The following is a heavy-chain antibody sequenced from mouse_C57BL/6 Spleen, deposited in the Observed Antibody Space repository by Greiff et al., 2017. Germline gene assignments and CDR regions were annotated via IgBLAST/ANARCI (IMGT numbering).Heavy chain of an antibody. Sequence: QVQLQQPGTELVKPGASVKLSCKASGYTFTSYWMHWVKQRPGQGLEWIGNINPSNGGTTYNEKFKSKATLTVDNSSSPAYMQLSSLTSVDSAVYYCARKAYYSIPFAYWGQGTLVTVSA. CDR1: GYTFTSYW. CDR3: ARKAYYSIPFAY. D-gene: IGHD2-5*01. V-gene: IGHV1-53*01. J-gene: IGHJ3*01. CDR2: INPSNGGT.